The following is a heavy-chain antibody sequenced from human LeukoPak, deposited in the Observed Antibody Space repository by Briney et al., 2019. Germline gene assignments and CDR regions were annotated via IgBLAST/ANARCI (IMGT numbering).Heavy chain of an antibody. Sequence: GGSLRLSCAVSGFTVSGNYMSWVRQAPGKGLEWVSVMYSSGGTDYADSVKGRFTISRDNSKNTLYLQMNSLRAEDTAVYYCAREGGPYSSTLRGQWGQGTLVTVSS. V-gene: IGHV3-53*01. CDR3: AREGGPYSSTLRGQ. D-gene: IGHD6-19*01. CDR1: GFTVSGNY. CDR2: MYSSGGT. J-gene: IGHJ4*02.